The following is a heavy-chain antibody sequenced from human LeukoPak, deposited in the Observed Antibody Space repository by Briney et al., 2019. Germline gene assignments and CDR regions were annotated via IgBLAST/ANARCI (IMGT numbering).Heavy chain of an antibody. Sequence: PSETLSLTCTVSGGSISSYYWSWIRQPPGKGLEWIGSIYYSGSTYYNPSLKSRVTISVDTSKNQFSLKLSSVTAADTAVYYCARDPYCGGDCYSGWFDPWGQGTLVTVSS. CDR2: IYYSGST. D-gene: IGHD2-21*02. CDR1: GGSISSYY. V-gene: IGHV4-59*12. J-gene: IGHJ5*02. CDR3: ARDPYCGGDCYSGWFDP.